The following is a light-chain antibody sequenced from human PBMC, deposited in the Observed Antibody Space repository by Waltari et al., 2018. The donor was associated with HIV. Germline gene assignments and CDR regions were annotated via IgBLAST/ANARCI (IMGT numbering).Light chain of an antibody. J-gene: IGKJ1*01. CDR1: HNIDNN. CDR2: GPS. CDR3: YQHHGWPRT. V-gene: IGKV3-15*01. Sequence: EIVLTQSPATLSVSPGERVSISCTSSHNIDNNLAWYQQKPGQAPRLVIYGPSTRATGIPARFSVSGSGREFTLTISSLQSEDFAGYYCYQHHGWPRTFGRGTKVEVK.